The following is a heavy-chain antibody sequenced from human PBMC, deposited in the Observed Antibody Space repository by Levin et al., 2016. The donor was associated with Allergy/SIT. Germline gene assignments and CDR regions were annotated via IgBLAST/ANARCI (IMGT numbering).Heavy chain of an antibody. CDR1: GFSLSTSTVG. CDR3: VHSLCTDTVCPTNANYFHH. Sequence: SGPTLVKPTQTLTLTCSFSGFSLSTSTVGVGWIRQPPGKALEWLALIYWNSDTRYSPSLKTRVSIAKGPSENQVALTMTDMDPLDTATYYCVHSLCTDTVCPTNANYFHHWGPGTLVNVSS. D-gene: IGHD2-8*02. CDR2: IYWNSDT. J-gene: IGHJ1*01. V-gene: IGHV2-5*01.